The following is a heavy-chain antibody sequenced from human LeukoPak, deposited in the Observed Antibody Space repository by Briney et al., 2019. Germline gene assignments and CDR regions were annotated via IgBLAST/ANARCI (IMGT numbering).Heavy chain of an antibody. CDR2: ISYDGSNK. CDR1: GFTFSSYA. V-gene: IGHV3-30*04. CDR3: ARDLTVRDTYFDY. J-gene: IGHJ4*02. D-gene: IGHD3-10*01. Sequence: GGSLRLSCAASGFTFSSYAMHWVRQAPGKGLEWVAVISYDGSNKYYADSVKGRFTISRDNSKNTLYLQMNSLRAEDTAVYYCARDLTVRDTYFDYWGQGTLVTVSP.